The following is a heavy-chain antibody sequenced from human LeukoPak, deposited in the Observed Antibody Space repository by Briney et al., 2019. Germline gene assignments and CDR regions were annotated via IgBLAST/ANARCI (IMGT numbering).Heavy chain of an antibody. V-gene: IGHV3-74*01. CDR2: INSDGSST. Sequence: GGSPRLSCAASGFTFSSYWMHWVRQAPGKGLVWVSRINSDGSSTSYADSVKGRFTISRDNSKNTLYLQMNSLRAEDTAVYYCARSLRYFDWGLECYFDYWGQGTLVTVSS. CDR3: ARSLRYFDWGLECYFDY. CDR1: GFTFSSYW. D-gene: IGHD3-9*01. J-gene: IGHJ4*02.